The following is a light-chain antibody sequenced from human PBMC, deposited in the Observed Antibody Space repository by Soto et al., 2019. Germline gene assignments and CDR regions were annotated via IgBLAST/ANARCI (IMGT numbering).Light chain of an antibody. J-gene: IGKJ2*01. CDR1: QDITLY. Sequence: DIQMTQSPSSLSASVGDRVTITCQASQDITLYLNWYQKKAGKAPNLLIHDVSTLETGVPARFSGRGSGTIFTLTISNLQPEDVATYYGQQYDSRPNTFGQGTKVEI. CDR3: QQYDSRPNT. CDR2: DVS. V-gene: IGKV1-33*01.